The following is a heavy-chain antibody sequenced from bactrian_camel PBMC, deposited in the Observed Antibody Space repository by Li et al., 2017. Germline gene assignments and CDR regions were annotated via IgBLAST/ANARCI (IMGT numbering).Heavy chain of an antibody. J-gene: IGHJ6*01. CDR2: IATGSGNT. D-gene: IGHD2*01. CDR1: GFMYSRSC. V-gene: IGHV3S54*01. CDR3: VRGLVSAWDFGY. Sequence: HVQLVESGGGSVQAGGSLRLSCAASGFMYSRSCMGWFRQAPGKEREGVARIATGSGNTYYADSVKGRFTISQDNAKNTVYLQMNSLKSEDTAVYYCVRGLVSAWDFGYWGQGTQVTVS.